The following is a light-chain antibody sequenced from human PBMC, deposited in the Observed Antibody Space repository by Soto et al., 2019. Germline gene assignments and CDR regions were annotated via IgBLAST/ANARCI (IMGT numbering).Light chain of an antibody. CDR1: SSDVGGYGY. J-gene: IGLJ2*01. CDR3: SSYAGPNIDVV. V-gene: IGLV2-8*01. CDR2: EVT. Sequence: QSTLTQPPSASGSPGQSVTISCTGTSSDVGGYGYVSWYQQFPGKAPKLMIFEVTKRASGVPGRFSGSKSGNTASLTVSGLQAEDEAVYFCSSYAGPNIDVVFGGGTKLTVL.